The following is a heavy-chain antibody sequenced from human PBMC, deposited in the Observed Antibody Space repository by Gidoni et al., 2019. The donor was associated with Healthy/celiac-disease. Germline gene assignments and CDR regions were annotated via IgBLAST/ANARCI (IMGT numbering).Heavy chain of an antibody. D-gene: IGHD1-26*01. J-gene: IGHJ4*02. CDR1: GFSLSTSGVG. CDR2: NYWNEDK. CDR3: AHRRLGELPEGDY. V-gene: IGHV2-5*01. Sequence: QITLKESGPTLVKRTQTLTLTCTFSGFSLSTSGVGVGWIRQPPGKALEWRALNYWNEDKRYSPSRKSRLNIPKDTSKNQVGLTMTNMDPADTAIYYCAHRRLGELPEGDYWGQGTLVTVSS.